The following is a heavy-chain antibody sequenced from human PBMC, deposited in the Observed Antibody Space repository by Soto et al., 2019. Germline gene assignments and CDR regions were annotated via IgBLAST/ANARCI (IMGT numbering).Heavy chain of an antibody. J-gene: IGHJ4*02. CDR3: AKGRGGSGSLTPRVDF. CDR1: GFTFNNYA. CDR2: ISGGGDTT. Sequence: EVQLLYSGGGLVQPGGSLRLSCAASGFTFNNYAMTWVRQAPGKGLEWVSAISGGGDTTSYADSVKGRFTVSRDGSKNTLYLQMSSLRAEETALYYCAKGRGGSGSLTPRVDFWGQGTLVTVSS. V-gene: IGHV3-23*01. D-gene: IGHD3-10*01.